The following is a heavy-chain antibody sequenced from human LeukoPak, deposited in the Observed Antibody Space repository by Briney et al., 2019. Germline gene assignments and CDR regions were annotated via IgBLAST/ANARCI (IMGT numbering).Heavy chain of an antibody. Sequence: GGSLRPSCAASGFTVSSNYMSWVRQAPGKGLEWVSVIYSGGSTYYADSVKGRFTISRDNSKNTLYLQMNSLRAEDTAVYYCARGASDSSGYLDRFDYWGQGTLVTVSS. V-gene: IGHV3-53*01. J-gene: IGHJ4*02. D-gene: IGHD3-22*01. CDR3: ARGASDSSGYLDRFDY. CDR2: IYSGGST. CDR1: GFTVSSNY.